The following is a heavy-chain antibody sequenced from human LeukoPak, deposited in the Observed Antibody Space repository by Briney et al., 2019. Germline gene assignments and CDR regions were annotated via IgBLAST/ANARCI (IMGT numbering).Heavy chain of an antibody. Sequence: SVKVSCKASGGTFSSYAISWVRQAPGQGLEWMGRIIPILGIANYAQKFQGRVTITADKSTSTAYMELSSLRSEDTAVYYCARDSGDGYLYYFDYWGQGTLVTVSS. V-gene: IGHV1-69*04. CDR2: IIPILGIA. CDR3: ARDSGDGYLYYFDY. D-gene: IGHD5-24*01. J-gene: IGHJ4*02. CDR1: GGTFSSYA.